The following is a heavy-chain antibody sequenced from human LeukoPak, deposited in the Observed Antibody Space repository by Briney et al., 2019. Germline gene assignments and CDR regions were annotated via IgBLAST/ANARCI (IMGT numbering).Heavy chain of an antibody. D-gene: IGHD1-26*01. CDR1: GFTFDDYA. J-gene: IGHJ4*02. CDR3: AKGNSGSYPKHFDY. Sequence: GGSLRLSCAASGFTFDDYAMHWVRQAPGKGLEWVSGISWNSGSIGYADSVKGRFTISRANAKNSLYLQMNSLRAEDTALYYCAKGNSGSYPKHFDYWGQGTLVTVSS. CDR2: ISWNSGSI. V-gene: IGHV3-9*01.